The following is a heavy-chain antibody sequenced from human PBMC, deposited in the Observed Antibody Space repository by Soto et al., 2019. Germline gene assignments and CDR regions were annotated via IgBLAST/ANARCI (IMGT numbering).Heavy chain of an antibody. CDR3: AKDMREREGAGHDAFDI. Sequence: GGSLRLSCAASGFTFSSYAMSWVRQAPGKGLEWVSAISGSGGSTYYADSVKGRFTISRDNSKNTLYLQMKNLRAEDTAVFYCAKDMREREGAGHDAFDIWGQGTMVTVSS. J-gene: IGHJ3*02. CDR2: ISGSGGST. D-gene: IGHD1-26*01. CDR1: GFTFSSYA. V-gene: IGHV3-23*01.